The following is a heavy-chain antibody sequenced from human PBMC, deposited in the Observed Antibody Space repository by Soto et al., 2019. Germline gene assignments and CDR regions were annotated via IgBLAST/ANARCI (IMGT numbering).Heavy chain of an antibody. CDR1: GYTFTSYA. Sequence: GASVKVSCKASGYTFTSYAMHWVRQAPGQGLEWMGRIIPILGIANYAHKFQGRVTLTTDKPTSTAYMELSSLISEDTAVYYCATPQDYDGCLDSWGQGTLVTVSS. CDR2: IIPILGIA. CDR3: ATPQDYDGCLDS. D-gene: IGHD3-22*01. V-gene: IGHV1-69*04. J-gene: IGHJ4*02.